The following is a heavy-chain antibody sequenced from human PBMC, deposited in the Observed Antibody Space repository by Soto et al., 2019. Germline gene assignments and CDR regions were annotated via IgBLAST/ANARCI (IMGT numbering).Heavy chain of an antibody. CDR3: AKEYCGADCALDF. CDR1: GYSFTSYW. Sequence: GESLKISYKGSGYSFTSYWIGWVRQMPGKGLEWMGIIYPGDSDTRYSPSFQGRFTIARDRSKNTLYLHMISLRAEDTAVYYCAKEYCGADCALDFWGQGALVTVSS. CDR2: IYPGDSDT. J-gene: IGHJ4*02. V-gene: IGHV5-51*01. D-gene: IGHD2-21*02.